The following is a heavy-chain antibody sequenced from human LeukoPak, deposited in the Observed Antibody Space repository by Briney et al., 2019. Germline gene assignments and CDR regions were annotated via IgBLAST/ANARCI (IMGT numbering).Heavy chain of an antibody. J-gene: IGHJ4*01. Sequence: SPELSGGVFPDYYMNWERQARRHVLEWMGGINHNSDDTHYAQRLQGRVTMTRDTSVSTPYMALSRLSSDDPAVYYCARDGPLAETHFASSGPGTLATVS. CDR2: INHNSDDT. D-gene: IGHD6-19*01. V-gene: IGHV1-2*02. CDR1: GGVFPDYY. CDR3: ARDGPLAETHFAS.